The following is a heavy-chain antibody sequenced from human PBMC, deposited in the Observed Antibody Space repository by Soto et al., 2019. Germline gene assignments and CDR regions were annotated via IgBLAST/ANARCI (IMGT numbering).Heavy chain of an antibody. CDR2: ISTSKGNT. CDR3: ATRTPAFDY. CDR1: GYIFTTYG. Sequence: QVQLVQSGPEVKKPGAAVKVSCKTSGYIFTTYGISWVRQAPGQGLEWMGWISTSKGNTNYAQKFQGRVTMTTDISTSTAYMEPRSLRSDDTAVYYCATRTPAFDYWGQGTLVTVSS. V-gene: IGHV1-18*01. D-gene: IGHD2-2*01. J-gene: IGHJ4*02.